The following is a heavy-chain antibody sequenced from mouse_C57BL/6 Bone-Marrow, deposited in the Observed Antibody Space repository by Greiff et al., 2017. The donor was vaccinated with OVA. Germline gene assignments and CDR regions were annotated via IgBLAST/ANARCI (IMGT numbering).Heavy chain of an antibody. CDR1: GYTFTSYW. CDR2: INPSSGYT. V-gene: IGHV1-7*01. D-gene: IGHD2-4*01. J-gene: IGHJ4*01. Sequence: VQLQQSGAELAKPGASVKLSCKASGYTFTSYWMHWVKQRPGQGLEWIGYINPSSGYTKYNQKFKDKATLTADKSSSTAYMQLSSLTYEDSAVYYCARVLYYDYGGEGYYAMDYWGQGTSVTVSS. CDR3: ARVLYYDYGGEGYYAMDY.